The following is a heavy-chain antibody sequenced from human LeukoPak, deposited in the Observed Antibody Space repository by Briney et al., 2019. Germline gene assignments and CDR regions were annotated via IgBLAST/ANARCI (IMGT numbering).Heavy chain of an antibody. CDR2: FDPEDGET. Sequence: ASVKVSCKVSGYTLTELSMHWVRQAPGKGLETMGGFDPEDGETIYAQKFQGRVTMTEDTSTDTAYMELSSLRSEDTAVYYCATDPGYSSGWYPYFQHWGQGTLVTVS. D-gene: IGHD6-19*01. J-gene: IGHJ1*01. CDR1: GYTLTELS. V-gene: IGHV1-24*01. CDR3: ATDPGYSSGWYPYFQH.